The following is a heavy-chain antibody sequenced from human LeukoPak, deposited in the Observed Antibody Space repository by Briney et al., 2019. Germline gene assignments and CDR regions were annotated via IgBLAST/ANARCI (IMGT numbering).Heavy chain of an antibody. CDR1: GGSIRSGDYY. J-gene: IGHJ3*02. CDR2: IYYSGNT. CDR3: VTATITTKLGYSGNASAI. Sequence: SETLSLTCTVSGGSIRSGDYYWNWIRQPPGRGLEWSGYIYYSGNTYYNPSLKRRVTILVDTYKKQFSMMLRSVTAADTAAYYCVTATITTKLGYSGNASAIWGQETMVTVSS. V-gene: IGHV4-30-4*08. D-gene: IGHD5-12*01.